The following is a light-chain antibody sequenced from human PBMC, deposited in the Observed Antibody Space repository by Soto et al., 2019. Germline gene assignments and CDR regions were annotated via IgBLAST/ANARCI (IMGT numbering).Light chain of an antibody. CDR1: SSDVGGYNY. V-gene: IGLV2-14*01. CDR3: SPYTRSSSLV. Sequence: QSVLTQPASVSGSPGQSITISCTGTSSDVGGYNYVSWYQQHPGKAPKLMIYEVSNRPSGVSNRFSGSKSGNTASLTISGLQAEDEADYYCSPYTRSSSLVFGTGTKVTVL. CDR2: EVS. J-gene: IGLJ1*01.